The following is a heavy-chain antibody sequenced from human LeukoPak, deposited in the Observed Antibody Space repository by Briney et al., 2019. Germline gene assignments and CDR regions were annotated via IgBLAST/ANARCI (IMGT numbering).Heavy chain of an antibody. Sequence: GGSLRLSCAASGSTFGNYYMSWVRQAPGKGLEWVANIKHDGNWKFYADSVKGRFTVSRDNAESLVYLHMSSLRAEDTAMYYCAREGHSSGSLGGYWGRGILVTVSS. J-gene: IGHJ4*02. CDR2: IKHDGNWK. D-gene: IGHD6-19*01. CDR3: AREGHSSGSLGGY. V-gene: IGHV3-7*03. CDR1: GSTFGNYY.